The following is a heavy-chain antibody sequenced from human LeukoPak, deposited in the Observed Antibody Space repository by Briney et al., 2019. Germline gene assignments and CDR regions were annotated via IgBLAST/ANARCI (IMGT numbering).Heavy chain of an antibody. CDR3: ARMSGELLQSFDI. CDR1: GFSPRTSGMC. V-gene: IGHV2-70*01. J-gene: IGHJ3*02. D-gene: IGHD1-26*01. CDR2: IDWDDDK. Sequence: SGPTLVDPTPPLTLTCTFSGFSPRTSGMCVSWIRQPPGKALEWLAHIDWDDDKYYSTSLKTRLTISKDTSKNQVVLTMTNMDPVDTATYYCARMSGELLQSFDIWGQGTMVTVSS.